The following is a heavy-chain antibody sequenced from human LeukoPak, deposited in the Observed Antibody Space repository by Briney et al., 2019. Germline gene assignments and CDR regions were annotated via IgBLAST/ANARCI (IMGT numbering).Heavy chain of an antibody. CDR3: ATTVAAAGTLRGVTPELANP. V-gene: IGHV3-48*03. CDR2: ISSSGSTI. CDR1: GFTFSSYE. D-gene: IGHD6-13*01. Sequence: GGSLRLSCAASGFTFSSYEMNWVRQAPGKGLEWVSYISSSGSTIYYADSVKGRFTISRDNARNSLFLQMNSLRVEDTAVYYCATTVAAAGTLRGVTPELANPWGQGTLVTVSS. J-gene: IGHJ5*02.